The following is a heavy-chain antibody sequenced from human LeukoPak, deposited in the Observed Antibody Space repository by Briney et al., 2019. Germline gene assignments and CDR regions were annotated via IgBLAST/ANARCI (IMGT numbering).Heavy chain of an antibody. CDR2: ISYDGSNK. CDR3: AKDRPGSGYDLGFDY. V-gene: IGHV3-30*18. D-gene: IGHD5-12*01. CDR1: GFTFSSYG. Sequence: PGGSLRLSCAASGFTFSSYGMHWVRQAPGQGLDREAVISYDGSNKYYADSVKGRFTISGDNSKNTLYLQMNSLRAEDTAVYYCAKDRPGSGYDLGFDYWGQGTLVTVSS. J-gene: IGHJ4*02.